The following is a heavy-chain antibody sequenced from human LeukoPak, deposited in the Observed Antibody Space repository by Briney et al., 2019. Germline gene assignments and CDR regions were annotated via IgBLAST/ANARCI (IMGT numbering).Heavy chain of an antibody. CDR1: GFTFNSYA. J-gene: IGHJ4*02. CDR3: AKDLGRYRNNYFDY. V-gene: IGHV3-23*01. Sequence: GGSLRLSCAASGFTFNSYAMSWVRQAPEKGLEWVATISGSGGGTYYADSVKGRFTISRDDSKNTLYLQMNSLRAEDTAVYYCAKDLGRYRNNYFDYWGQGTLVTVSS. CDR2: ISGSGGGT. D-gene: IGHD1-26*01.